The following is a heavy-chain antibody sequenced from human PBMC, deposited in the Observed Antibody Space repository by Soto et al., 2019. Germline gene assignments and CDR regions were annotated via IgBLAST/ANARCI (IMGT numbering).Heavy chain of an antibody. CDR2: ISSSSSYI. Sequence: EVPLVESGGGLLKPGGSLRLSCAASGFTFSSYSMNWVRQAPGQVLEWVSSISSSSSYIYYEDSCKGRFTISTDNAKNALYLQMNSLRAEDTAVYYCARSVRSTMVRGSSNDYWGQGTLVTVSS. J-gene: IGHJ4*02. D-gene: IGHD3-10*01. CDR1: GFTFSSYS. CDR3: ARSVRSTMVRGSSNDY. V-gene: IGHV3-21*01.